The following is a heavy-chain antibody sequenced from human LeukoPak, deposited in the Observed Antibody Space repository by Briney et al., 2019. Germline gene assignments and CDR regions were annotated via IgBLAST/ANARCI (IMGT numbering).Heavy chain of an antibody. CDR1: GFTVSSNY. CDR2: IYSGGST. D-gene: IGHD2-15*01. J-gene: IGHJ6*02. CDR3: ARDSPYLGGGPVSYYYGMDV. V-gene: IGHV3-66*01. Sequence: GGSLRLSCAASGFTVSSNYMSWVRQAPGKGLEWVSVIYSGGSTYYADSVKGRFTISRDNSKNTLYLQMNSLRAEDTAVYYCARDSPYLGGGPVSYYYGMDVWGQGTTVTVSS.